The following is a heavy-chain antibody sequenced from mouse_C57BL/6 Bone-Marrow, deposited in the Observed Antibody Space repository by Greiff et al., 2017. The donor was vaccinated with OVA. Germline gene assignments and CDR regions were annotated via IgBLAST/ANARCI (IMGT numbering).Heavy chain of an antibody. CDR2: INPYNGGT. J-gene: IGHJ3*01. Sequence: VQLQQSGPVLVKPGASVKMSCKASGYTFTDYYMNWVKQSHGKSLEWIGVINPYNGGTSYNQKFKGKATLTVDKSSSTAYMELNSLTSEDSAVYYCARSLLDAWFAYWGQGTLVTVSA. D-gene: IGHD2-10*02. CDR3: ARSLLDAWFAY. CDR1: GYTFTDYY. V-gene: IGHV1-19*01.